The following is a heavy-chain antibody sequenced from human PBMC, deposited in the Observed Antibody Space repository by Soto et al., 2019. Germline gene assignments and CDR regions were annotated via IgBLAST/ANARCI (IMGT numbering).Heavy chain of an antibody. Sequence: GGSLXLSCAASGFTFSNYAMSWVRQAPGKGLEWVSAIGTGGDITYYADSVEGRFTISRDNSPDTLYLQMNSLRAEDTAVSYCAKGLAVVVSXPTHYYYYYMDXWGKGTTVTVSS. CDR3: AKGLAVVVSXPTHYYYYYMDX. D-gene: IGHD2-15*01. CDR1: GFTFSNYA. J-gene: IGHJ6*03. CDR2: IGTGGDIT. V-gene: IGHV3-23*01.